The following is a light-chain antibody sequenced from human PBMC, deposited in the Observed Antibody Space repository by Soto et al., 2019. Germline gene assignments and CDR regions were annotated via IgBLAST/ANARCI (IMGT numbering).Light chain of an antibody. CDR3: QQYNSYPIT. J-gene: IGKJ5*01. Sequence: DIQMTQAPSTLSASVGDRVTITCRASQSISYWLAWYQQKPGKAPTLLIYDASTLESGVPSRFSGSGFGTDFTLTISTLQPEDFATYYCQQYNSYPITFGQGTRLEI. V-gene: IGKV1-5*01. CDR2: DAS. CDR1: QSISYW.